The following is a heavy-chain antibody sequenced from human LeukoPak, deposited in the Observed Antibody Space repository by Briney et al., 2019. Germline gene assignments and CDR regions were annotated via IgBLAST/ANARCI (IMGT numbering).Heavy chain of an antibody. D-gene: IGHD1-1*01. J-gene: IGHJ4*02. V-gene: IGHV3-7*01. CDR1: GFTFSSFW. CDR2: IKYDESEK. CDR3: ARITTNGYFEY. Sequence: GGSLRLSCVGSGFTFSSFWMGWVRQAPGKGLEWVASIKYDESEKHHVDYVKARFTISRDNARTSLYLQMSSLRAEDTAVYFCARITTNGYFEYWGQGTLVTVSS.